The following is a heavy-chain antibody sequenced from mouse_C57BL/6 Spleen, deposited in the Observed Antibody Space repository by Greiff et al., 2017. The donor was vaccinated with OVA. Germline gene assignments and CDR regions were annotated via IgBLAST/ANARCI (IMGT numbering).Heavy chain of an antibody. CDR2: IDPEDGDT. J-gene: IGHJ2*01. Sequence: VQLQQSGAELVRPGASVKLSCTASGFNIKDYYMHWVKQRPEQGLEWIGRIDPEDGDTEYAPKFQGKATMTADTSSNTAYRQLSSLTSEDTAVYYGTTWSQYYGSSYGYFDYWGQGTTLTVSS. V-gene: IGHV14-1*01. D-gene: IGHD1-1*01. CDR3: TTWSQYYGSSYGYFDY. CDR1: GFNIKDYY.